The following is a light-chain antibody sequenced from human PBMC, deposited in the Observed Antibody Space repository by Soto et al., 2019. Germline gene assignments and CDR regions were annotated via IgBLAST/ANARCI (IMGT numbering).Light chain of an antibody. CDR1: QSVLPSPNNKNY. CDR2: WAS. CDR3: QQYYTNSWS. Sequence: DIVMTQSPDSLAVSLGERATINCKSSQSVLPSPNNKNYLAWYQHKPGQSPKMLIYWASFRESGVPDRFSGSGSGTDFTLTISSLQSEDVAVYYCQQYYTNSWSFVQGTKVEIK. J-gene: IGKJ1*01. V-gene: IGKV4-1*01.